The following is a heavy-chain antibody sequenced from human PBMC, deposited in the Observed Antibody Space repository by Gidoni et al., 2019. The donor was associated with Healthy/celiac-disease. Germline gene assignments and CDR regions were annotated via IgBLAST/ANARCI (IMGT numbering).Heavy chain of an antibody. D-gene: IGHD6-13*01. Sequence: EVQLLESGGGLVQPGGSLRLSCAASGFTLSSYAMSWVRQAPGKGLAWVSAISGSGGSTYYADSVKGRFTISRDNSKNTLYLQMNSLRAEDTAVYYCAKDREVGCRGISFDYWGQGTLVTVSS. CDR1: GFTLSSYA. CDR3: AKDREVGCRGISFDY. J-gene: IGHJ4*02. V-gene: IGHV3-23*01. CDR2: ISGSGGST.